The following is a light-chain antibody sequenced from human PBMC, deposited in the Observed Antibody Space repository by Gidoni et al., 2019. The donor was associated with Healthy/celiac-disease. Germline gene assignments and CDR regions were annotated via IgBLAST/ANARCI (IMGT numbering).Light chain of an antibody. Sequence: ELVLTQSPGTLSLSPGERATLSCRASQSVSSSYLAWYQQKPGQAPSLLIDGASSRATGIPDRFSGSGSGTDFTLTISRLEPEDFAVYYCQQYGSSPLTFGQGTKVEIK. CDR1: QSVSSSY. CDR2: GAS. J-gene: IGKJ1*01. CDR3: QQYGSSPLT. V-gene: IGKV3-20*01.